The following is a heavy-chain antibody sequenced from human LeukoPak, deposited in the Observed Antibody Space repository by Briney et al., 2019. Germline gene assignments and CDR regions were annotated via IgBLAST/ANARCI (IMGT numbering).Heavy chain of an antibody. CDR3: ASARYGSGSLDS. D-gene: IGHD3-10*01. CDR1: GESSGGHY. J-gene: IGHJ4*02. Sequence: SETLSLTRAVYGESSGGHYGTWIRQPPERGLDWIGEISHRGSTTSNPSLNNRVSISVDTSKNQFSLQLTSVTAADTAVYYCASARYGSGSLDSWGQGTLVTVSS. V-gene: IGHV4-34*01. CDR2: ISHRGST.